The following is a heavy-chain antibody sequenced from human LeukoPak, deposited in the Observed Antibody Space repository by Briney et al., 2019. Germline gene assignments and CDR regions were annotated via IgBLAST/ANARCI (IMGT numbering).Heavy chain of an antibody. CDR3: ARGHYYGSGSYSPFDY. CDR1: GGAFSGYY. J-gene: IGHJ4*02. CDR2: INHSGST. V-gene: IGHV4-34*01. Sequence: PSETLSLTCAVCGGAFSGYYWSWIRQPPGKGREWIGEINHSGSTNYNPSLKSRVTISVDTSKNQFSLKLSSVTAAATAVYYCARGHYYGSGSYSPFDYWGQGTLVTVSS. D-gene: IGHD3-10*01.